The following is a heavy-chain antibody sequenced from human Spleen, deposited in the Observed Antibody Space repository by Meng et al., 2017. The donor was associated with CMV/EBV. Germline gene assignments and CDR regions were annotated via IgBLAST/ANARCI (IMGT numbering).Heavy chain of an antibody. CDR1: GFTFSSYA. V-gene: IGHV3-30*04. J-gene: IGHJ4*02. Sequence: GESLKISCAASGFTFSSYAMHWVRQAPGKGLEWVAVISYNGRNKYDTHSVKGRFTISRDNSKNTLYLQMLSLRPEDTAVYYCTRGALITFGGIIAPNAHGGIGPYYFDYWGQGSLVTVSS. CDR2: ISYNGRNK. CDR3: TRGALITFGGIIAPNAHGGIGPYYFDY. D-gene: IGHD3-16*02.